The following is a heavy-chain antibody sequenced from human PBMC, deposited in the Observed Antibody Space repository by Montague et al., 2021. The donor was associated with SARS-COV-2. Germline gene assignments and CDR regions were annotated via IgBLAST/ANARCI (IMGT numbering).Heavy chain of an antibody. J-gene: IGHJ4*02. D-gene: IGHD4-17*01. V-gene: IGHV4-39*07. CDR1: GVSVSSNNYY. CDR3: ARGSTVTHY. CDR2: INHSGST. Sequence: SETLSLTCSVSGVSVSSNNYYWTWIRQPPGKGLEWIGEINHSGSTNYNPSLKSRVTISVDTSKNQFSLKLSSVTAADTAVYYCARGSTVTHYWGQGTLVTVSS.